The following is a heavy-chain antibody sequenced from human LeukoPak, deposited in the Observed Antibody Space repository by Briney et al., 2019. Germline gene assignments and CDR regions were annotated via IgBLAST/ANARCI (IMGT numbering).Heavy chain of an antibody. CDR1: GFTFSSYW. Sequence: GGSLRLSCEASGFTFSSYWMSWVRQAPGKGLEWVANIRDDGGEIYYVDSVKGRFTISRDNAKSSLFLQMNSLRAEDAAVYYCAKGTLEWSALGQFDCWGQGTLVTVSS. V-gene: IGHV3-7*01. D-gene: IGHD3-3*01. CDR2: IRDDGGEI. J-gene: IGHJ4*02. CDR3: AKGTLEWSALGQFDC.